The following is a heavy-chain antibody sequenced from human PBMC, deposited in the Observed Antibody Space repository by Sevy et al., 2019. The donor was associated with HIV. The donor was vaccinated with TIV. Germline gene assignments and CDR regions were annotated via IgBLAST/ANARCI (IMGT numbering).Heavy chain of an antibody. CDR1: GGSFSGYY. CDR3: AGASGSYAGGFDY. CDR2: INHSGST. D-gene: IGHD1-26*01. J-gene: IGHJ4*02. V-gene: IGHV4-34*01. Sequence: SETLSLTCAVYGGSFSGYYRSWIRQPPGKGLEWIGEINHSGSTNYNPSLKSRVTISVDTSKNQFSLKLSSVTAADTAVYYCAGASGSYAGGFDYWGQGTLVTVSS.